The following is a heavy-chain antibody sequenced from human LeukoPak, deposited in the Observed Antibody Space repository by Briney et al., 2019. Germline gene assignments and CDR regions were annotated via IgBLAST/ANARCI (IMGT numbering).Heavy chain of an antibody. J-gene: IGHJ6*02. V-gene: IGHV4-61*02. CDR2: IYTSGST. CDR1: GGSISSGSYY. Sequence: SQTLSLTCTVSGGSISSGSYYWSWIRQPAGKGLEWIGRIYTSGSTNYNPSLKSRVTISVDTSKNQFSLKLSSVTAADTAVYYCARDSAAYDFWSGYWNYCYGMDVWGQGTTVTVSS. D-gene: IGHD3-3*01. CDR3: ARDSAAYDFWSGYWNYCYGMDV.